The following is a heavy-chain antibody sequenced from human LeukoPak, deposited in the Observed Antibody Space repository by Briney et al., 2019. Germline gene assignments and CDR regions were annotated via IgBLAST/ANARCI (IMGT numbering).Heavy chain of an antibody. CDR1: GDSVSNNSVA. Sequence: SQTLSLTFAISGDSVSNNSVAWNWLRHSPSRGLEWLRSTYYRSKWYNDYAGSVKSRITINPDTSKNQFSLQLNSVTPEDTAVYYCATTDDNSGDAFDIWGQGTMVTVSS. D-gene: IGHD4-23*01. J-gene: IGHJ3*02. CDR2: TYYRSKWYN. CDR3: ATTDDNSGDAFDI. V-gene: IGHV6-1*01.